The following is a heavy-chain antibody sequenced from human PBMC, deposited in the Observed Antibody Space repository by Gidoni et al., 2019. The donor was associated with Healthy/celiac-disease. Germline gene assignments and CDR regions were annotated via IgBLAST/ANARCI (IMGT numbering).Heavy chain of an antibody. D-gene: IGHD6-13*01. CDR3: AREDPSSWYGEGEKYFQH. CDR1: GFTFSNYA. CDR2: ISYDGSNK. V-gene: IGHV3-30-3*01. Sequence: QVQLVESGGGVVQPGRSLRLSCAASGFTFSNYAMHWVRQAPGKGLECVAVISYDGSNKYYADSVKGRFTISRDNSKNTLYLQMNSLRAEDTAVYYCAREDPSSWYGEGEKYFQHWGQGTLVTVSS. J-gene: IGHJ1*01.